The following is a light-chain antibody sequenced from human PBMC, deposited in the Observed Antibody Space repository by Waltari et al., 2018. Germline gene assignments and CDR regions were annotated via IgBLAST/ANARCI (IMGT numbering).Light chain of an antibody. J-gene: IGLJ3*02. CDR1: NSNIGGNS. Sequence: QSVLTQPPSVSGTPGQRVTISCSGSNSNIGGNSVNWYQQLPGTAPKLLIYNVNQGPAGVPCRFPSSKSGTAASLAITGLQSEDEADYYCAVWDDSLGGVFGGGTKLTVL. CDR3: AVWDDSLGGV. V-gene: IGLV1-44*01. CDR2: NVN.